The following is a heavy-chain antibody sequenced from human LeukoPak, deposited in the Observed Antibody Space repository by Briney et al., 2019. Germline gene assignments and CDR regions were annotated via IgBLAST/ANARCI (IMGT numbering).Heavy chain of an antibody. CDR3: ARLDYYGSGSSFREYYFDY. J-gene: IGHJ4*02. CDR1: GYSFTSYW. Sequence: GESLKISCKGSGYSFTSYWIGWVRQMPGKGLEWMGIIYPGDSDTRYSPSFQGQVTISADKSISTAYLQWSSLKASDTAMYYCARLDYYGSGSSFREYYFDYWGQGILVTVSS. CDR2: IYPGDSDT. V-gene: IGHV5-51*01. D-gene: IGHD3-10*01.